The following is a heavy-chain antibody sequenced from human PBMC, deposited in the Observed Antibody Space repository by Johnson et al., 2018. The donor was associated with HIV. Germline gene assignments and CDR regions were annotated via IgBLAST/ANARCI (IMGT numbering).Heavy chain of an antibody. CDR2: IGTAGDT. CDR3: ARMVDSSSWTPDAFDI. D-gene: IGHD6-13*01. J-gene: IGHJ3*02. V-gene: IGHV3-13*01. CDR1: GFTFSSYD. Sequence: EQLVESGGGVVQPGGSLRLSCAASGFTFSSYDMHWVRQATGKGLEWVSAIGTAGDTYYPGSVKGRFTISRDNSKNTLDLQMNSLRAEATAVYYCARMVDSSSWTPDAFDIWGQGTMVTVSS.